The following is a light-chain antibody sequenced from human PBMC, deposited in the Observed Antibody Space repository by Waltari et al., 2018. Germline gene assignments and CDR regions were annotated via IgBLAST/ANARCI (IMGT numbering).Light chain of an antibody. CDR3: QHYHSLPYT. Sequence: DIQLTQSPSSLSAAVGDRVTITCQAIQDITTSLSWCQQKPGKATQPRIYDASSLQAGVPSRFSGTGSGTAFSFTITSLQPEDSATYYCQHYHSLPYTFGRGTKLQIK. V-gene: IGKV1-33*01. J-gene: IGKJ2*01. CDR1: QDITTS. CDR2: DAS.